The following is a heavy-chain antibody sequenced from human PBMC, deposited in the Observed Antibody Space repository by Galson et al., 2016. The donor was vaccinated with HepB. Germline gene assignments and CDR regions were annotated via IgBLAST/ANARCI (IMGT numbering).Heavy chain of an antibody. CDR3: ARQRRFGTWDEIDY. V-gene: IGHV4-39*01. Sequence: SETLSLTCTASGGSVSSTTYYWGWIRQPPGKGLEWIGNTFYSGRTYYNPSLKSRLTISVDPSKNQFSLRLRSVTAADTAVYYCARQRRFGTWDEIDYWGQGTLVTVSS. D-gene: IGHD3-10*01. CDR1: GGSVSSTTYY. CDR2: TFYSGRT. J-gene: IGHJ4*02.